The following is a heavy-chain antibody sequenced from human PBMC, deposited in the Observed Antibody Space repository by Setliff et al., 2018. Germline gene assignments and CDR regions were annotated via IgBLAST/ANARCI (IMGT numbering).Heavy chain of an antibody. CDR2: MYFSGST. CDR1: GGSISTNSYY. V-gene: IGHV4-39*07. CDR3: ARAPRYFDSTGSYFDG. D-gene: IGHD3-22*01. Sequence: SETLSLTCTVSGGSISTNSYYWGWIRQPPGKGLEWIGSMYFSGSTYYNPSLKSRVTISIDKSKNQFSLKMSSVTAGDTAVYYCARAPRYFDSTGSYFDGWGQGTLVTVSS. J-gene: IGHJ4*02.